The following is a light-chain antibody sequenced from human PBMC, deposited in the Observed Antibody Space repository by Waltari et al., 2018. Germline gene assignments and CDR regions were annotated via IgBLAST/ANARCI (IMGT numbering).Light chain of an antibody. Sequence: SYVLVEPSSVSEAPGQTAGLTWGGDTIGTKTRHSYQQRPGQAPVRVVYDNSDRPSGIPERFSGSNSGNTATLTISRVEAGDEADFYCQVWDTGSDHPVIFGGGTKLTVL. CDR3: QVWDTGSDHPVI. J-gene: IGLJ2*01. CDR2: DNS. V-gene: IGLV3-21*02. CDR1: TIGTKT.